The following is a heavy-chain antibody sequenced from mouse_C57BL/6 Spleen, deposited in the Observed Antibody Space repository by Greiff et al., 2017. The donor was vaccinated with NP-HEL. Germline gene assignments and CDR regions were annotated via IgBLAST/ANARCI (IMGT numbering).Heavy chain of an antibody. D-gene: IGHD3-1*01. CDR2: SRNKANDYTT. J-gene: IGHJ1*03. CDR3: ARAGGLYWYFDV. V-gene: IGHV7-1*01. CDR1: GFTFSDFY. Sequence: DVKLVESGGGLVQSGRSLRLSCATSGFTFSDFYMEWVRQAPGKGLEWIAASRNKANDYTTEYSASVKGRFIVSRDTSQSILYLQMNALRAEDTAIYYCARAGGLYWYFDVWGTGTTVTVSS.